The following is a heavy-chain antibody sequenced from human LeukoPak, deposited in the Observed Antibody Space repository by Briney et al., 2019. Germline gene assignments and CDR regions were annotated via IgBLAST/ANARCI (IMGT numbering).Heavy chain of an antibody. D-gene: IGHD2-2*01. J-gene: IGHJ4*02. CDR1: GFTFSSYG. CDR2: ITADST. CDR3: AKGGTGYCSSNSCLYYFDY. V-gene: IGHV3-23*01. Sequence: GGSLRLSCAASGFTFSSYGMHWVRQAPGKGLDWVSTITADSTYYADSVKGRFTISRDNSKNTLYLQMNSLRAEDTAVYYCAKGGTGYCSSNSCLYYFDYWGQGTLVTVSS.